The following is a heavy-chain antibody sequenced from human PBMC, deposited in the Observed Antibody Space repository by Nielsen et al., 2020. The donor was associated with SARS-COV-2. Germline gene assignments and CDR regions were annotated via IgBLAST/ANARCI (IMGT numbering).Heavy chain of an antibody. V-gene: IGHV4-30-4*01. Sequence: SETLSLTCTVSGGSISSGDYYWSWIRQPPGKGLEWIGYIYYSGSTYYNPSLKSRVTISVDTSKNQFSLKLSSVTAADTAVYYCAREPSYYYDSSGYYLYWYFDLWGRGTLVTVSS. CDR2: IYYSGST. D-gene: IGHD3-22*01. CDR1: GGSISSGDYY. CDR3: AREPSYYYDSSGYYLYWYFDL. J-gene: IGHJ2*01.